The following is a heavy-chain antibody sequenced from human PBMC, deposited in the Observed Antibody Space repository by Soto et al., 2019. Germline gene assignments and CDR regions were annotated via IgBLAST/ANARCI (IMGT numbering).Heavy chain of an antibody. CDR2: INPNSGVT. Sequence: ASVKVSCKASGYTFTGNYMYWVRQAPGQGLEWVGWINPNSGVTNYAQKFQGWVTMTRDTSISTAYMELSRLRSDDTAVYYCARAPTVAGPFDYWGQGILVTVSS. D-gene: IGHD6-19*01. J-gene: IGHJ4*02. CDR3: ARAPTVAGPFDY. V-gene: IGHV1-2*04. CDR1: GYTFTGNY.